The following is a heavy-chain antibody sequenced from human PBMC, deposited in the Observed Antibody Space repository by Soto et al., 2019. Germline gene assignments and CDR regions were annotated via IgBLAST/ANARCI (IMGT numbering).Heavy chain of an antibody. Sequence: QVQLQESGPGLGKPSQTLSLTCSVSGDPINSGGYFWSWIRQLPGKGLEWIGNIFYNGSTFYNPSVKSRVTRSLVTSKSHFSLNLSSVTAGATAVYFCARDRYFDISCRGTLVTVS. CDR3: ARDRYFDI. CDR2: IFYNGST. J-gene: IGHJ2*01. V-gene: IGHV4-31*03. CDR1: GDPINSGGYF.